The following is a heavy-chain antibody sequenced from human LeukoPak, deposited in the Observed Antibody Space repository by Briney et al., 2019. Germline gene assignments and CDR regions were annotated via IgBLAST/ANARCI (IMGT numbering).Heavy chain of an antibody. CDR2: TYYRSKWYN. J-gene: IGHJ4*02. Sequence: PSHTLTLTCAISGDSVSSSSAAWNWIRPSPSRGLEWLGSTYYRSKWYNDYAASVISRITINPDTSKNQFSLQLNSVTPEDTAVYYCARGGRYSFDYWGQGALVTVSS. CDR3: ARGGRYSFDY. V-gene: IGHV6-1*01. D-gene: IGHD1-26*01. CDR1: GDSVSSSSAA.